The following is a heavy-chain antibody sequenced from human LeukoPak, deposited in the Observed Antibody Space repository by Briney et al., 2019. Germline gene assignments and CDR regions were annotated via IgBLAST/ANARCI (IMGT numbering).Heavy chain of an antibody. Sequence: ASVKVSCKASGYTFTSYGITWVRQAPGQGLEWMGWISTCNGNTNYVQKFQGRVTMTTDTSTSTAYMELRSLRPDDTGVYYCARTPQEIDYWGQGTLVTVSS. CDR3: ARTPQEIDY. V-gene: IGHV1-18*01. CDR1: GYTFTSYG. J-gene: IGHJ4*02. CDR2: ISTCNGNT.